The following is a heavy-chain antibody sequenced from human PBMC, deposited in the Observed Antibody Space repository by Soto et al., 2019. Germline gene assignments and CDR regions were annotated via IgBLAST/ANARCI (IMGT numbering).Heavy chain of an antibody. D-gene: IGHD2-8*01. CDR1: GFTFSSYA. CDR3: ATVVRQYCTNGVCSGQTPNDAFDI. V-gene: IGHV3-23*01. J-gene: IGHJ3*02. CDR2: ISGSGGST. Sequence: EVQLLESGGGLVQPGGSLRLSCAASGFTFSSYAMSWVRQAPGKGLEWVSAISGSGGSTYYADSVKGRFTISRDNSKNTLYLQMNSLRAEDTAVYYCATVVRQYCTNGVCSGQTPNDAFDIWGQGTMVTVSS.